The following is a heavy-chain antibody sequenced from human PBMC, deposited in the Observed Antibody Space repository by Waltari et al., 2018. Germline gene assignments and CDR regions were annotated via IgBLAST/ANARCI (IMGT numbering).Heavy chain of an antibody. CDR1: GFTVGNNY. J-gene: IGHJ3*02. V-gene: IGHV3-53*01. D-gene: IGHD1-1*01. Sequence: EVQLVESGGGLIQPGGSLRLSCAASGFTVGNNYMSWVRQAPGKGLEWVSLIYSCGGTYYADSVKGRFTISRDSSKNTVYLQMNSLRAEDTALYYCAQLGAFDIWGQGTMVTVSS. CDR2: IYSCGGT. CDR3: AQLGAFDI.